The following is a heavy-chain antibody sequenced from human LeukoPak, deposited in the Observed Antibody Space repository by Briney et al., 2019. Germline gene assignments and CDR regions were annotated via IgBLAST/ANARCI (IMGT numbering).Heavy chain of an antibody. D-gene: IGHD6-19*01. CDR1: GFTFIDYD. J-gene: IGHJ4*02. V-gene: IGHV3-13*01. Sequence: GGSLRLACAASGFTFIDYDMHWVRQVIGKGLEWVSAIGIRGDTHYSGSVKGRFTISRENAESSLYLQMNSLRAEDTAVYYCARGGIQVSGIDEFDYWGQGTLVTVSS. CDR2: IGIRGDT. CDR3: ARGGIQVSGIDEFDY.